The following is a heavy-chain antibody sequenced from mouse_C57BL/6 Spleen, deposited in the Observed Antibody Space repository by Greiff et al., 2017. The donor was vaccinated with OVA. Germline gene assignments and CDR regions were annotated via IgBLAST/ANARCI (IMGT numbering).Heavy chain of an antibody. V-gene: IGHV5-17*01. D-gene: IGHD2-13*01. CDR2: ISSGSSTI. CDR1: GFTFSDYG. J-gene: IGHJ3*01. Sequence: EVKLEESGGGLVKPGGSLKLSCAASGFTFSDYGMHWVRQAPEKGLEWVAYISSGSSTIYYADTVKGRFTISRDNAKNTLCLQMTSLRSEDTAMYYCARPGDYASWFAYWGQGTLVTVSA. CDR3: ARPGDYASWFAY.